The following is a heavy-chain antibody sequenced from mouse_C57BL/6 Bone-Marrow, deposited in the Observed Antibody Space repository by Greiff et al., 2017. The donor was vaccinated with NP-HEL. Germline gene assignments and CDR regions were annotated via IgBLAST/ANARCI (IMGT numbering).Heavy chain of an antibody. J-gene: IGHJ2*01. D-gene: IGHD1-1*01. CDR2: ISGGGGNT. CDR3: ARHDYYGSSY. Sequence: EVQLVESGGGLVKPGGSLKLSCAASGFTFSSYTMSWVRQTPEKRLEWVATISGGGGNTYYPDSVKGRFTISRDNAKNTLYLQMSSLRSEDTALYYCARHDYYGSSYWGQGTTLTVSS. V-gene: IGHV5-9*01. CDR1: GFTFSSYT.